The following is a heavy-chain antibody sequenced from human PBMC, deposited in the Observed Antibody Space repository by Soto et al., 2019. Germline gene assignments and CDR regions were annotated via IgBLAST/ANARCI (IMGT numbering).Heavy chain of an antibody. J-gene: IGHJ6*02. CDR1: GVSVSSNSAA. D-gene: IGHD6-6*01. CDR2: TYYKSRWYN. Sequence: SQTLSLTCAISGVSVSSNSAAWNWIRQSPSRGLEWLGRTYYKSRWYNDYAGSVKSRITINPDTSKNQFSLQLNSVTPEDTAVYYCARGSRSSTSYYSFGMDVWRQGTTVTV. CDR3: ARGSRSSTSYYSFGMDV. V-gene: IGHV6-1*01.